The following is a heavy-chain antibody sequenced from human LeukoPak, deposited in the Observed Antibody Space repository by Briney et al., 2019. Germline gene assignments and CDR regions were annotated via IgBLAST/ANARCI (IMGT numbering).Heavy chain of an antibody. CDR2: IYHSGST. V-gene: IGHV4-38-2*02. J-gene: IGHJ4*02. CDR1: GYSISSGYY. CDR3: ARDPMSGSEMATIGLFDY. Sequence: SETLSLTCTVSGYSISSGYYWGWIRQPPGKGLEWIGSIYHSGSTYYNPSLKSRVTISVDTSKNQSSLKLSSVTAADTAVYYCARDPMSGSEMATIGLFDYWGQGTLVTVSS. D-gene: IGHD5-24*01.